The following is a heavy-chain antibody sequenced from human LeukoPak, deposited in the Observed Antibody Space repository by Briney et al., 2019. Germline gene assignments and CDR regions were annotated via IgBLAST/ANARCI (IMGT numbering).Heavy chain of an antibody. CDR3: TASITMVRGGTEIDY. CDR1: GFTFSNAW. J-gene: IGHJ4*02. CDR2: IKSKTDGGTT. D-gene: IGHD3-10*01. V-gene: IGHV3-15*01. Sequence: PGGSLRLSCAASGFTFSNAWMSWVRQAPGKGLEWVGRIKSKTDGGTTDYAAPVKGRFTIPRDDSKSTLYLQMNSLKTEDTAVYYCTASITMVRGGTEIDYWGQGTLVTVSS.